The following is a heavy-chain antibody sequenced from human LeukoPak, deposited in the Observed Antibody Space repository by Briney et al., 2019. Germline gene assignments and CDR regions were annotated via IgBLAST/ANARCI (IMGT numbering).Heavy chain of an antibody. Sequence: GASLQISCKGSGSIFTNYWIGWVRQLPGKGLEWMGIIYPGDSDTRYSPSFQGQVTISADKSISTSYLQWSSLKASDTAIYYCASTPQIYDSSGYAQWGQGTLVTVSS. V-gene: IGHV5-51*01. CDR1: GSIFTNYW. D-gene: IGHD3-22*01. CDR2: IYPGDSDT. CDR3: ASTPQIYDSSGYAQ. J-gene: IGHJ4*02.